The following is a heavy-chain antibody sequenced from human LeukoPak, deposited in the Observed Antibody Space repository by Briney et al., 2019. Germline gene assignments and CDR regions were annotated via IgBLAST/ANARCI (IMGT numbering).Heavy chain of an antibody. J-gene: IGHJ6*02. CDR1: GFTFSSYA. V-gene: IGHV3-30*09. Sequence: GGSLRLSCAASGFTFSSYAMHWVRQAPGKGLEWVAVISYDGSNKYYADSVKGRFAISRDNSKNTLYLQMNSLRAEDTAVYYCASDGQPKYYYYGMDVWGQGTTVTVSS. CDR2: ISYDGSNK. CDR3: ASDGQPKYYYYGMDV.